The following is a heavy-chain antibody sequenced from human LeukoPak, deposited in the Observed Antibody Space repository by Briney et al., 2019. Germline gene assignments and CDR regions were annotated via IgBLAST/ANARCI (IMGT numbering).Heavy chain of an antibody. CDR3: ARGLLTGEVDY. V-gene: IGHV1-69*05. CDR2: IIPIFGTA. D-gene: IGHD1-20*01. CDR1: GGTFSSYA. Sequence: SVKVSCKASGGTFSSYATSWVRQAPGQGLEWMGGIIPIFGTANYAQKFQGRVTITTDESTSTAYMELSSLRSEDTAVYYCARGLLTGEVDYWGQGTLVTVSS. J-gene: IGHJ4*02.